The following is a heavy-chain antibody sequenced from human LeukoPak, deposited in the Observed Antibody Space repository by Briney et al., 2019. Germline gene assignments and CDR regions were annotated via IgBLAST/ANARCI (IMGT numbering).Heavy chain of an antibody. Sequence: PGGSLRLSCAASGFTFSSYDMHWVRQAAGKGLEWVSAIGVAANTFYSGSVKGRFTISRENAKNSLYLLMTSLRAEDTAVYYCARQSTPHGNFDYWGQGILVTVSS. CDR2: IGVAANT. D-gene: IGHD1-1*01. V-gene: IGHV3-13*01. J-gene: IGHJ4*02. CDR3: ARQSTPHGNFDY. CDR1: GFTFSSYD.